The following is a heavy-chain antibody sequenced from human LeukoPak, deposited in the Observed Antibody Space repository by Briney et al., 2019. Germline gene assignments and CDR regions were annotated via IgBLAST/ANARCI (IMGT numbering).Heavy chain of an antibody. CDR2: IVYDGGDK. CDR3: VERDAVGLDY. Sequence: GGSLRLSCAASGFTFSSYGMHWVRQAPGKGLQWVALIVYDGGDKHYADSVRGRFTISRDKSKNTLYLQMNSLRAEDTAVYYCVERDAVGLDYWGQGTLVTVSS. CDR1: GFTFSSYG. V-gene: IGHV3-30*02. J-gene: IGHJ4*02. D-gene: IGHD3-16*01.